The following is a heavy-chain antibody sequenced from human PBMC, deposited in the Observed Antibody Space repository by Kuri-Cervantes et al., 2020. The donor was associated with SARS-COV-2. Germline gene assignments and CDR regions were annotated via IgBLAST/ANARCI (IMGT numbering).Heavy chain of an antibody. CDR2: ISAYNGNT. D-gene: IGHD2-2*01. V-gene: IGHV1-18*01. Sequence: ASVKVSCKASGYTFTSNGISWVRQAPGQGLEWMGWISAYNGNTNYAQKLQGRVTMTTDTSTSTAYMELRSLRSDDTAVYYCARDGGCSSTSCYLESLITRGGDAFDIWGQGTMVTVSS. CDR1: GYTFTSNG. CDR3: ARDGGCSSTSCYLESLITRGGDAFDI. J-gene: IGHJ3*02.